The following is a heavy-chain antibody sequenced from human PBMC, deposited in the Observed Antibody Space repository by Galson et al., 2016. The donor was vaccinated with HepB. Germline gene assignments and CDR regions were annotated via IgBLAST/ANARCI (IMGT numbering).Heavy chain of an antibody. V-gene: IGHV4-34*01. CDR3: ARSGNYPLRELYFVY. J-gene: IGHJ4*02. CDR1: GGPINGFY. D-gene: IGHD3-3*01. CDR2: IYHSGAT. Sequence: TLSLTCAVYGGPINGFYWSWIRQPPGKGLEWIGEIYHSGATKYNPSLKSRVSMSVDKSKNQLSLNLKSVTAADTALYYCARSGNYPLRELYFVYWGQGTLVAVSS.